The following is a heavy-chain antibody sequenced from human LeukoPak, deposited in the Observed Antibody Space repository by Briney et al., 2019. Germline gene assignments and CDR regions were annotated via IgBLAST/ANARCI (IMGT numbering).Heavy chain of an antibody. V-gene: IGHV4-59*01. J-gene: IGHJ4*02. CDR2: IYYSGST. CDR3: ARDSPDGSSSYLDY. Sequence: SETLSLTCTVSGGSISSYYWSWIRQPPGKGLEWIGYIYYSGSTNYNPSLKSRVTISVDTSKNQFSLKLSSVTAADTAVYYCARDSPDGSSSYLDYWGRGTLVTVSS. D-gene: IGHD6-13*01. CDR1: GGSISSYY.